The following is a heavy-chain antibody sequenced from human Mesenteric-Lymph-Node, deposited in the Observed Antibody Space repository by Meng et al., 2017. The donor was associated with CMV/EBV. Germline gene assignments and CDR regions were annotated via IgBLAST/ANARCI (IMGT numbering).Heavy chain of an antibody. Sequence: GESLKISCAASGFRFSAHTMIWVRQAPGKGLEWVSSISIGGSPFYADSVEGRFTISRDNSKYTLYLQMDSLRAEDTGIYYCVKDCISFSCYDYWGQGARVTVSS. CDR3: VKDCISFSCYDY. D-gene: IGHD2-2*01. CDR1: GFRFSAHT. J-gene: IGHJ4*02. CDR2: ISIGGSP. V-gene: IGHV3-23*01.